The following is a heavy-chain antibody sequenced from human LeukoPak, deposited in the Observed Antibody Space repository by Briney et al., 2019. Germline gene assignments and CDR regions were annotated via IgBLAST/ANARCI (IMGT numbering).Heavy chain of an antibody. CDR1: GFTFSTYA. CDR2: MSTTGGGK. D-gene: IGHD1-14*01. V-gene: IGHV3-23*01. CDR3: AKRAQIAIPGVWFDP. Sequence: PGGSLRLSCAASGFTFSTYAMSWVRQAPGKGLEWVSGMSTTGGGKYYADSVKGRFTISRDNSKNTLYLQMNSLRTEDTAVYYCAKRAQIAIPGVWFDPWGQGTLVTVSS. J-gene: IGHJ5*02.